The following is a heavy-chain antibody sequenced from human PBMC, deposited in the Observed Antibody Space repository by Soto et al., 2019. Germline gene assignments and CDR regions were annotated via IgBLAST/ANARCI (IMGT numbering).Heavy chain of an antibody. D-gene: IGHD6-19*01. CDR2: IYYSGST. CDR1: GCSISSSSYY. V-gene: IGHV4-39*01. Sequence: QLQLQESGPGLVKPSETLSLTCTVSGCSISSSSYYWGWIRQHPGQGLEWIGSIYYSGSTYYNPSLKSRVTISVDEAKNRFYLKLSSVTAADTAVYYCARPGYSSGWAAKWGQGTLVTVSS. J-gene: IGHJ4*02. CDR3: ARPGYSSGWAAK.